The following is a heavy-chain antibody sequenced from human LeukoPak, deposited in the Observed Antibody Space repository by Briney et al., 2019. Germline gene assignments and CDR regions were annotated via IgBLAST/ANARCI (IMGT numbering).Heavy chain of an antibody. Sequence: PGGSLRLSCAASGFTFSYSAMSWVRQAPGRGLEWVSTISSVGGSTYYADSVKGPSTLSTDNSNNTLYLQMNSLRAEDTAVYYCAKDIYCSGGSCYSASFYIWGQGTMVTVSS. J-gene: IGHJ3*02. CDR3: AKDIYCSGGSCYSASFYI. CDR1: GFTFSYSA. V-gene: IGHV3-23*01. CDR2: ISSVGGST. D-gene: IGHD2-15*01.